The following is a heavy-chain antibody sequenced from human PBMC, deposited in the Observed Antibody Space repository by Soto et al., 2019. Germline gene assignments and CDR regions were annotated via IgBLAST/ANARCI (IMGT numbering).Heavy chain of an antibody. CDR1: GYTFTNYG. Sequence: VASVKVSCKASGYTFTNYGITWVRQPPGQGLEWMGWISAYNGDTHYTQRLQGRVTMTTDTSTSTAYMELRGLRSDDTAVYYCARESPLGITGTTQGYYYYGMDVWGQGTTVTVSS. D-gene: IGHD1-7*01. J-gene: IGHJ6*02. V-gene: IGHV1-18*01. CDR3: ARESPLGITGTTQGYYYYGMDV. CDR2: ISAYNGDT.